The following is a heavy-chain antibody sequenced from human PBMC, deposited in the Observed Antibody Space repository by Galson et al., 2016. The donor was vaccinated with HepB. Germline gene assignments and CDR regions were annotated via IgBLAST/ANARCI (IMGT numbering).Heavy chain of an antibody. CDR1: GDSIATSSDY. CDR2: IYYTGST. CDR3: ARRGPSGIHEYYFDY. V-gene: IGHV4-39*02. Sequence: SETLSLTCTVSGDSIATSSDYWGWLRQPPGKGLEWIGSIYYTGSTYYNPSLKSRVTISVDRSTNHFSLRLSSVTAADTAVYYCARRGPSGIHEYYFDYWGQGILVAVSS. D-gene: IGHD3-16*01. J-gene: IGHJ4*02.